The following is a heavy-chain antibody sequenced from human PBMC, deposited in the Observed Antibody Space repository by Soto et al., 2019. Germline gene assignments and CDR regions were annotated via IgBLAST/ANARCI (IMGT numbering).Heavy chain of an antibody. CDR2: MNPNKGNT. CDR3: ARAAGYCSSPSCYWFDP. V-gene: IGHV1-8*01. D-gene: IGHD2-2*01. J-gene: IGHJ5*02. CDR1: GYTFTSYD. Sequence: SVKVSRKASGYTFTSYDLNWVRQATGQGLEGMGWMNPNKGNTGYAQKFQGSVTRTRNTSISTAYMELSSLRSEDTAVYFCARAAGYCSSPSCYWFDPWGQGTLVTVSS.